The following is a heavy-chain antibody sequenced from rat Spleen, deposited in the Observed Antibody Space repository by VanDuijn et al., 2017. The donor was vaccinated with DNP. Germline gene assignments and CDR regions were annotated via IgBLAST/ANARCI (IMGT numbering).Heavy chain of an antibody. V-gene: IGHV5-19*01. CDR2: ISASGGST. J-gene: IGHJ2*01. Sequence: EVQLVESGGGLVQPGRSLKLSCAASGFTFSNYGMHWIRQAPKKGLEWVASISASGGSTSYRDSVKGRFTISRDNARNTLYLQMNSLRSEDTATYFCAREQHFYFDYWGQGVMVTVSS. CDR1: GFTFSNYG. D-gene: IGHD1-10*01. CDR3: AREQHFYFDY.